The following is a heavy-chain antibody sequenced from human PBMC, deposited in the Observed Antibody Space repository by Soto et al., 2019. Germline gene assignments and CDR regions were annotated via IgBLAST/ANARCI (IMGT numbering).Heavy chain of an antibody. D-gene: IGHD4-17*01. CDR3: AADKEAYGDYYYYYGMDV. V-gene: IGHV1-58*01. Sequence: SVKVSCTASGFTFTSSAVQWVRQARGQRLEWIGWIVVGSGNTNYAQKFQERVTITRDMSTSTAYMELSSLRSEDTAVYYCAADKEAYGDYYYYYGMDVWGQGTTVTVS. CDR2: IVVGSGNT. CDR1: GFTFTSSA. J-gene: IGHJ6*02.